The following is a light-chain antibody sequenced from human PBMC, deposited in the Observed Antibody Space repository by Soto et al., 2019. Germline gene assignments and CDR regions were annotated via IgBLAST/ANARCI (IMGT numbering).Light chain of an antibody. V-gene: IGKV1-5*01. CDR2: GAS. CDR1: QSIHTW. Sequence: DIQMTQSPSTLSASVGDRVTITCRASQSIHTWLAWFQQKPGKAPKLLIFGASNLESGVPSRFSGSGSGTEFTLTINSLQPEDFASYFCQQYDSHPWTFGQGTNVEIK. J-gene: IGKJ1*01. CDR3: QQYDSHPWT.